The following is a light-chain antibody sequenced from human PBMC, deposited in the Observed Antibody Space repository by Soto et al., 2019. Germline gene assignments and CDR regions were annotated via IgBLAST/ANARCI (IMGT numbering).Light chain of an antibody. CDR3: AAWDDSLNGPL. CDR2: ATN. Sequence: QSVLPQPPSVSGTPGQRVTISCSGSSSDIGSNVVNWYRQLPGTAPKLLVYATNQRPSGVPDRFSGSKSGTSASLAISGLRSEDEADYYCAAWDDSLNGPLFGGGTKLTVL. V-gene: IGLV1-44*01. J-gene: IGLJ3*02. CDR1: SSDIGSNV.